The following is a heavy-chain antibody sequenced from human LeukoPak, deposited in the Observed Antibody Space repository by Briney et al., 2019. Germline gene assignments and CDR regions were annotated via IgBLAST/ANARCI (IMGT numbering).Heavy chain of an antibody. J-gene: IGHJ4*02. V-gene: IGHV4-38-2*02. CDR2: IYYSGST. D-gene: IGHD4-11*01. Sequence: SETLSLTCTVSGYSISSGYYWGWIRQPPGKGLEWIGYIYYSGSTNYNPSLKSRVTISVDTSKNQFSLKLSSVTAADTAVYYCARVMSYRARSDYSYYFDYWGQGTLVTVSS. CDR1: GYSISSGYY. CDR3: ARVMSYRARSDYSYYFDY.